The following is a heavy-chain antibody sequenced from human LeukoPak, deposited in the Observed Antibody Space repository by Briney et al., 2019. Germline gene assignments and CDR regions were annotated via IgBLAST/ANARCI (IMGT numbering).Heavy chain of an antibody. CDR3: ARAYSGSYDY. CDR2: IYYSGST. Sequence: SETLSLTCTVSGGSISSSSYYWGWIRQPPGKGLEWIGSIYYSGSTYYNPSLKSRVTISVDTSKNQFSLKLSSVTAADTAMYYCARAYSGSYDYWGQGTLVTVSS. V-gene: IGHV4-39*07. J-gene: IGHJ4*02. D-gene: IGHD1-26*01. CDR1: GGSISSSSYY.